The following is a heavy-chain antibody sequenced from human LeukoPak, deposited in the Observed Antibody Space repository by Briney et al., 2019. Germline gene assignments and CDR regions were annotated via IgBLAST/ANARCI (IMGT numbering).Heavy chain of an antibody. J-gene: IGHJ4*02. V-gene: IGHV4-38-2*02. CDR3: ARDEWTMTTVTPGDY. CDR2: SYHSGST. Sequence: SETLSLTCTVSGCSISSGYYWGWVRPPPGKGMEWIGSSYHSGSTYYNPSLKSRVTISVDTSKNQFSLKLSSVIAADTAVYYCARDEWTMTTVTPGDYWGQGTLVTVSS. CDR1: GCSISSGYY. D-gene: IGHD4-17*01.